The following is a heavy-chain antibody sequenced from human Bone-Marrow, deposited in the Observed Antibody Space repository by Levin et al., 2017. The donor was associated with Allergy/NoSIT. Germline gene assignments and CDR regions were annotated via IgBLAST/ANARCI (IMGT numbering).Heavy chain of an antibody. D-gene: IGHD1-26*01. J-gene: IGHJ4*02. CDR2: IYSGGST. Sequence: AGGSLRLSCAASGFTVSSNYMSWVRQAPGKGLEWVSVIYSGGSTYYADSVKGRFTISRDNSKNTLYLQMNSLRAEDTAVYYCARIKWELLTTRQFDYWGQGTLVTVSS. V-gene: IGHV3-53*01. CDR3: ARIKWELLTTRQFDY. CDR1: GFTVSSNY.